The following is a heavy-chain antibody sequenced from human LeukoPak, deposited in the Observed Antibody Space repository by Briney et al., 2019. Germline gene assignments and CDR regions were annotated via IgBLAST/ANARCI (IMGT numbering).Heavy chain of an antibody. CDR3: AEADSN. D-gene: IGHD2-15*01. CDR2: ISAYNGNT. Sequence: ASVKVSCKASDYTFSSYGISWVRQAPGQGLEWMGWISAYNGNTNYAQMVQGRVTMTTDTSTSTAYMEVRSLRSDDTAMYYCAEADSNWGQGTLVTVSS. CDR1: DYTFSSYG. V-gene: IGHV1-18*01. J-gene: IGHJ4*02.